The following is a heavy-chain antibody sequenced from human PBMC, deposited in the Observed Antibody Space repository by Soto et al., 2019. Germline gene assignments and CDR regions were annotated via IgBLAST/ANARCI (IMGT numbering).Heavy chain of an antibody. CDR1: GGTFSSYA. Sequence: QVQLVQSGAEVKKPGSSVKVSCKASGGTFSSYAISWVRQAPGQGLEWMGGIIPIVGTANYAQKFQGRVTITADESTSTAYMELSSLRSEDTAVYYCARVAPKRWLQSGWYFDLWGRGTLVTVSS. J-gene: IGHJ2*01. V-gene: IGHV1-69*01. CDR3: ARVAPKRWLQSGWYFDL. D-gene: IGHD5-12*01. CDR2: IIPIVGTA.